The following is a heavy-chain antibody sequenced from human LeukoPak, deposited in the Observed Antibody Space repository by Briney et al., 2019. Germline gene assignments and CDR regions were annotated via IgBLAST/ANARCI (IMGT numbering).Heavy chain of an antibody. CDR3: AKEGSRCGYTDGPYDAFDI. D-gene: IGHD5-24*01. J-gene: IGHJ3*02. CDR1: GFTLYDYA. Sequence: PGRSPRDSCAASGFTLYDYAVHSGRPAPGKGLEWVWGIIWKSGSIGYADSVKGRFSISRDNANNSLYLQMNSLRPEDMALYYCAKEGSRCGYTDGPYDAFDIWGQGTMVTVSS. V-gene: IGHV3-9*03. CDR2: IIWKSGSI.